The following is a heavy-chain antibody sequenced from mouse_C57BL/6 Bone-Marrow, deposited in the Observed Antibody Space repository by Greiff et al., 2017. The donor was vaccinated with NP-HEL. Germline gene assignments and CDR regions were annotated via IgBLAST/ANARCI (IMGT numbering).Heavy chain of an antibody. Sequence: EVMLVESGGGLVQSGRSLRLSCATSGFTFSDFYMEWVRQAPGKGLEWIAASRNKANDYTTEYSASVKGRFIVSRDTSQSILYLQMNALRAEDTAIYYCARDAGSKDWFAYWGQGTLVTVSA. D-gene: IGHD1-3*01. CDR1: GFTFSDFY. CDR2: SRNKANDYTT. J-gene: IGHJ3*01. CDR3: ARDAGSKDWFAY. V-gene: IGHV7-1*01.